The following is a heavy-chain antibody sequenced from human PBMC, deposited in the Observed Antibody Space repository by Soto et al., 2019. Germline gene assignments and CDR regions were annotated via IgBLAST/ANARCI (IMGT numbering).Heavy chain of an antibody. Sequence: GASVKVSCKASGGTFSSYAISWVRPAPGQGLEWMVGIIPIFGTANYAQKFQGRVTITADESTSKAYMELSSLRSEDTAVYYCARSLGATAESDVLGQGTTVTVSS. CDR3: ARSLGATAESDV. CDR2: IIPIFGTA. CDR1: GGTFSSYA. D-gene: IGHD2-21*02. J-gene: IGHJ6*02. V-gene: IGHV1-69*13.